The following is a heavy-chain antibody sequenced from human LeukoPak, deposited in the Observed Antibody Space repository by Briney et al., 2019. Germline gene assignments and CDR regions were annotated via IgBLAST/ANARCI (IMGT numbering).Heavy chain of an antibody. CDR1: GFTVSSYW. D-gene: IGHD3-22*01. CDR3: ARDATVVVITNYFDY. V-gene: IGHV3-74*01. J-gene: IGHJ4*02. Sequence: GRSLRLSCVASGFTVSSYWMHWVRQDPRKGLVWVSRINGDGRNINYADSVRGRFTISRDNAKNTLYLQMNSLRAEDTAVYYCARDATVVVITNYFDYWGQGTLVTVSS. CDR2: INGDGRNI.